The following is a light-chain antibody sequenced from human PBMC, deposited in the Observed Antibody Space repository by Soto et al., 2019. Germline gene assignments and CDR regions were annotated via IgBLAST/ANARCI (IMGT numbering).Light chain of an antibody. V-gene: IGKV1-39*01. J-gene: IGKJ1*01. CDR3: QQSYSSPCT. Sequence: DIHMTQSPPSLSASLRHSVTITCRASQNVRNYLNWYQQKPGRAPKVLIYAASSLQSGVPSRFSGGGSGTDFTLTITRLQPEDFATYYCQQSYSSPCTFGQGTKVDIK. CDR1: QNVRNY. CDR2: AAS.